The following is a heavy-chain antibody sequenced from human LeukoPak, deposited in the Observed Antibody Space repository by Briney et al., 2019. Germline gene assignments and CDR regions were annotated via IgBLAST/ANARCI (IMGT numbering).Heavy chain of an antibody. CDR2: IYYTGST. J-gene: IGHJ4*02. Sequence: KPGGSLRLSCAASGFTFSSYWMSWVRQPPGKGLEWIGSIYYTGSTNYNPSLKSRITMSVDTSKNQFSLKLSSVTAADTAVYYCARSYNSGSYYPYYFDYWGQGTLVTVSS. CDR3: ARSYNSGSYYPYYFDY. V-gene: IGHV4-59*01. D-gene: IGHD3-10*01. CDR1: GFTFSSYW.